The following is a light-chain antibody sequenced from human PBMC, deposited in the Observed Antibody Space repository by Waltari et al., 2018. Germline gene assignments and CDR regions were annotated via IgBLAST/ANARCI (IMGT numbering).Light chain of an antibody. Sequence: EIVLTQSPGILSLSPGERATLSCRASQSVSGTYLAWYQQKSGQAPRLLTYGTSSRAPGIPDRFSGSGSGTDFTLTISRLEPEDFAVYYCQQYDSTPMYTFGQGSKLEIK. CDR1: QSVSGTY. CDR2: GTS. V-gene: IGKV3-20*01. J-gene: IGKJ2*01. CDR3: QQYDSTPMYT.